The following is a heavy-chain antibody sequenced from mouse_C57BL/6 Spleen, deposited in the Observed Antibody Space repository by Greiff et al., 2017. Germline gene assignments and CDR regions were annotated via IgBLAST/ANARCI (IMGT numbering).Heavy chain of an antibody. CDR3: ARGGGNYEEKFDY. CDR2: IYPGDGDT. V-gene: IGHV1-80*01. J-gene: IGHJ2*01. D-gene: IGHD2-1*01. Sequence: VQLKESGAELVKPGASVKISCKASGYAFSSYWMNWVKQRPGKGLEWIGQIYPGDGDTNYNGKFKGKATLTADESSSTAYMQRSSLTSEDSAVYFCARGGGNYEEKFDYWGQGTTLTVSS. CDR1: GYAFSSYW.